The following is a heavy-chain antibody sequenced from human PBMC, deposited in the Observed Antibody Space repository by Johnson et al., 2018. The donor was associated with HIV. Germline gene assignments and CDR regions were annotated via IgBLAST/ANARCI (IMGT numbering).Heavy chain of an antibody. Sequence: VKLVESGGGRAKPGGSLRLSCAVSGFSFTNAWMSWVCQAPGKGLEWVSVIYSGGSTYYADSVKGRFTISRDNSKNTLYLQMNSLRAEDTAVYYCARVRVKRVASSSWYGGAFDIWGLGTMVTVSS. D-gene: IGHD6-13*01. CDR3: ARVRVKRVASSSWYGGAFDI. V-gene: IGHV3-66*02. CDR1: GFSFTNAW. J-gene: IGHJ3*02. CDR2: IYSGGST.